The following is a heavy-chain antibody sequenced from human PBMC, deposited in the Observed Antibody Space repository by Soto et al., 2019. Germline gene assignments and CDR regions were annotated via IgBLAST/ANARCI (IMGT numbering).Heavy chain of an antibody. V-gene: IGHV5-51*01. CDR1: GYTFTNYW. D-gene: IGHD4-17*01. CDR2: IYPGDSDT. CDR3: ARYPTLTDYFFHGMDV. Sequence: GESLKITCKGSGYTFTNYWIVWVRQIPGKGLEWMGIIYPGDSDTRYSPSFQGQVTISADRSISTAYLQWSSLKASDTGMYYCARYPTLTDYFFHGMDVWGQGTTVTVSS. J-gene: IGHJ6*02.